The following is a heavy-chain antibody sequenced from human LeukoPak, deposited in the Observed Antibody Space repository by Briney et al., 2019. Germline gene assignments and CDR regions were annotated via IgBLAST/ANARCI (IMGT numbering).Heavy chain of an antibody. J-gene: IGHJ4*02. CDR3: ARGGYSFDY. D-gene: IGHD5-12*01. V-gene: IGHV3-7*01. CDR1: GFSLSGHW. CDR2: LHADGNEK. Sequence: GESLRLSCAAYGFSLSGHWMSWVRQAPGKGLEWVARLHADGNEKYFVHSVKGRFTVSRDNAKNSLYLQMNSLRVEDTAVYYCARGGYSFDYLGQGTLVTVSS.